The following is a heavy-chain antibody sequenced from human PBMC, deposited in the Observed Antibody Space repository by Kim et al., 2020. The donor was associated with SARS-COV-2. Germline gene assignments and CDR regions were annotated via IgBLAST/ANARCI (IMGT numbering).Heavy chain of an antibody. D-gene: IGHD6-19*01. V-gene: IGHV3-23*01. Sequence: GGSLRLSCAASGFTFSSYAMSWVRQAPGKGLEWVSAISGSGGSTYYADSVKGRFTISRDNSKNTLYLQMNSLRAEDTAVYYCAKGIAVAGIGPFDYYYGMDVWGQGTTVTVSS. CDR3: AKGIAVAGIGPFDYYYGMDV. J-gene: IGHJ6*02. CDR1: GFTFSSYA. CDR2: ISGSGGST.